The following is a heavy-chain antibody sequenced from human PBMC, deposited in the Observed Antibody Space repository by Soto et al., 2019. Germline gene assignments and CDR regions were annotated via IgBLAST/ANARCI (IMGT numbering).Heavy chain of an antibody. CDR2: IYHSGST. Sequence: SETLSLTCAVSCGYISSGGYSWSWIRQPAGKGLGWIGYIYHSGSTYYNPSPKSRVTISVDRSKNQFSLKLRSVTGADTAVYYCAIVPDYWGQGTLVTVTS. V-gene: IGHV4-30-2*01. J-gene: IGHJ4*02. CDR3: AIVPDY. CDR1: CGYISSGGYS.